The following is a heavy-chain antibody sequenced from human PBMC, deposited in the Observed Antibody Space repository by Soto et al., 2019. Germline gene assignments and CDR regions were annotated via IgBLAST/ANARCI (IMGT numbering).Heavy chain of an antibody. CDR3: ARTNYDILTGPSHGGYYYYYGMDV. CDR1: GYTFTSYY. V-gene: IGHV1-46*03. D-gene: IGHD3-9*01. CDR2: INPSGGST. Sequence: GASVKVSCKASGYTFTSYYMHWVRQAPGQGLEWMGIINPSGGSTSYAQKFQGRVTMTRDTSTSTVYMELSSLRSEDTAVYYCARTNYDILTGPSHGGYYYYYGMDVWGQGTTVTVSS. J-gene: IGHJ6*02.